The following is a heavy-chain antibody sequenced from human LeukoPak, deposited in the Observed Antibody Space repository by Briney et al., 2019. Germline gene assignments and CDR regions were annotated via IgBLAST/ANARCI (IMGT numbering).Heavy chain of an antibody. V-gene: IGHV5-51*01. CDR1: GYIITSYW. J-gene: IGHJ4*02. Sequence: GEPLKISSKGSGYIITSYWIGCVRQIPRKDLEWMRIIYPGDSDTRYSPSFQGQVTISDDKSISTAYLQWSSLKASDTAMYYCARPEVGATHPFDYWGQGPLVTVSS. CDR2: IYPGDSDT. D-gene: IGHD1-26*01. CDR3: ARPEVGATHPFDY.